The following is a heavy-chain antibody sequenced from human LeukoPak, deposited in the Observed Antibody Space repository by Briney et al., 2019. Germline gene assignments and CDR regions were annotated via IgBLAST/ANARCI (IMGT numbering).Heavy chain of an antibody. J-gene: IGHJ4*02. D-gene: IGHD3-16*01. CDR1: GDTFSTYT. V-gene: IGHV1-69*08. CDR3: ARGERGGVLVV. Sequence: ASVKVSCKASGDTFSTYTVNWVRQAPGQGLEWMGGVIPILGTPNYAQKFQGRVTITADKSTTTVSIDLRSLRSDDTAVYYCARGERGGVLVVWGPGTLVIVSS. CDR2: VIPILGTP.